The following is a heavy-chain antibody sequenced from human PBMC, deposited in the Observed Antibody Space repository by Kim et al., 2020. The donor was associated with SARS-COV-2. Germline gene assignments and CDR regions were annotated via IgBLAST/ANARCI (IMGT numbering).Heavy chain of an antibody. Sequence: TYYPGSGKGRFTISRENAKNSLYLQMNSLRAGDTAVYYCARAGSAWSFDYWGQGTLVTVSS. V-gene: IGHV3-13*01. CDR2: T. D-gene: IGHD6-13*01. CDR3: ARAGSAWSFDY. J-gene: IGHJ4*02.